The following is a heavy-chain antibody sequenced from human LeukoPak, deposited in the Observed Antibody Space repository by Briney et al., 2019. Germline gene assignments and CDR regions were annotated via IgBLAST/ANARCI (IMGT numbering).Heavy chain of an antibody. CDR2: IRQDGSEK. V-gene: IGHV3-7*04. D-gene: IGHD3-10*01. Sequence: PGGSLRPSCAASGFTFSSYWMSWVRQAPGKGLEWVANIRQDGSEKNYVDSVKGRFTISRDNAKNSLYLQVNSLRAEDTAVYYCSRTYYGPDYWGQGTLVTVSS. CDR1: GFTFSSYW. J-gene: IGHJ4*02. CDR3: SRTYYGPDY.